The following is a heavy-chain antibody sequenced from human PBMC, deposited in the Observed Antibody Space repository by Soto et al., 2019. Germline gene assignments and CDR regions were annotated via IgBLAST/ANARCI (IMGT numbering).Heavy chain of an antibody. J-gene: IGHJ5*02. CDR3: ANTRGGSGWYSDNWFDP. V-gene: IGHV4-34*01. D-gene: IGHD6-19*01. CDR2: INHSGST. CDR1: GRSFSGYY. Sequence: SEALSLTCVFYGRSFSGYYRGWIRQPPGKGLEWIGEINHSGSTNYNPSLKSRVTISVDTSKNQFSLKLSSVTAADTAVYYCANTRGGSGWYSDNWFDPWGQG.